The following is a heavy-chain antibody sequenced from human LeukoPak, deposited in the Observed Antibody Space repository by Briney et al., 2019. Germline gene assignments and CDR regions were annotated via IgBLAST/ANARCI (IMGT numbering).Heavy chain of an antibody. D-gene: IGHD2-8*02. J-gene: IGHJ6*02. CDR1: GFTFSIYG. CDR3: ARIACTGGNCKPYYYYGLDV. CDR2: IWYGGSIK. V-gene: IGHV3-33*01. Sequence: GGSLRLSCAASGFTFSIYGMHWVRQAPGKGLEWVAVIWYGGSIKYYADSVKGRFTFSRDNSKSTLYLQMNSLRAEDTAVYYCARIACTGGNCKPYYYYGLDVWGQGTTVTVSS.